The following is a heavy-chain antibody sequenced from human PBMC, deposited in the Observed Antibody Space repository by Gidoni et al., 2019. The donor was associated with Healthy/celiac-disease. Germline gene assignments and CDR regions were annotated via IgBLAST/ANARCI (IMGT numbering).Heavy chain of an antibody. D-gene: IGHD3-22*01. CDR2: IYYSGST. V-gene: IGHV4-59*01. Sequence: QVQLQESGPGLEKSSETLSLTTTVSGGAISSYYWSWIRQPPGKGLEWIGYIYYSGSTNYNPSLKSRVPISVDTSKTQFSLKLSSVTAADTAVYYCARDGDSSGYSVYFDYWGQGTLVTVSS. J-gene: IGHJ4*02. CDR1: GGAISSYY. CDR3: ARDGDSSGYSVYFDY.